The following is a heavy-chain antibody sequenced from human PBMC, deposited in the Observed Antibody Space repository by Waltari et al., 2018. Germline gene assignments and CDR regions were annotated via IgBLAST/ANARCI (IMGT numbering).Heavy chain of an antibody. J-gene: IGHJ4*02. CDR2: IIPIFGKA. V-gene: IGHV1-69*05. CDR1: GGTFSSYA. Sequence: QVQLVQSGAEVKQPGSSVKVSCKASGGTFSSYAISSVRQAPGQGLEWMGGIIPIFGKANYAQKYQGRVTITTDESTSTAYMELRSLRSEDTAVYYCARLSGLISSPFDYWGQGTLVTVSS. CDR3: ARLSGLISSPFDY. D-gene: IGHD3-3*01.